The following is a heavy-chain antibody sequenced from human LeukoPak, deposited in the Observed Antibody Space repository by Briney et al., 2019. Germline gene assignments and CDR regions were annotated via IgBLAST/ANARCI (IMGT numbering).Heavy chain of an antibody. CDR2: IDYRGST. D-gene: IGHD5-18*01. J-gene: IGHJ3*02. V-gene: IGHV4-59*01. CDR1: GGSISSYY. Sequence: PSETLSLTCTVAGGSISSYYWSWLRQPPGKGLEWIAYIDYRGSTTYNPSLKSRVSISVDTSRNQFSLKLSSVTAADTAVCYCARSRSGYSYDHAAFDIWGQGTMVTVSS. CDR3: ARSRSGYSYDHAAFDI.